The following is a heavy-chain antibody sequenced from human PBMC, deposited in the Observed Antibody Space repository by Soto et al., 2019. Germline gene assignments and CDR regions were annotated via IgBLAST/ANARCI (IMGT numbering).Heavy chain of an antibody. J-gene: IGHJ2*01. Sequence: QVQLVQSGAEVKKPGSSVTVSCKASGGTFSSYTISWVRQAPGQGLEWMGGIIPIFGTANYAQKFQGRVTIPAAEYTTTASMELSSLRSEDTAVYYCARGNHRWLQLWYFDLWGRGTLVTVSS. V-gene: IGHV1-69*12. CDR3: ARGNHRWLQLWYFDL. CDR1: GGTFSSYT. D-gene: IGHD5-12*01. CDR2: IIPIFGTA.